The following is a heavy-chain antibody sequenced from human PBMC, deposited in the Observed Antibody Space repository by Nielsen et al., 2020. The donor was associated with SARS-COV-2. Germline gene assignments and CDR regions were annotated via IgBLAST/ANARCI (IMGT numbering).Heavy chain of an antibody. Sequence: GESLKISCAASGFTFSDYYMRWIRQAPGKGLEWVSYISSSGSTIYYADSVKGRFTISRDNAKNSLYLQMNSLRAEDTAVYYCARGLQQQLVLTDAFDIWGQGTMVTVSS. CDR2: ISSSGSTI. D-gene: IGHD6-13*01. J-gene: IGHJ3*02. CDR3: ARGLQQQLVLTDAFDI. V-gene: IGHV3-11*01. CDR1: GFTFSDYY.